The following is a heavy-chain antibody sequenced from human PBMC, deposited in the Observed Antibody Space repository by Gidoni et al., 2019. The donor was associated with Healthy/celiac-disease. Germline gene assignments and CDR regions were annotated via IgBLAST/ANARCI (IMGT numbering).Heavy chain of an antibody. D-gene: IGHD2-15*01. J-gene: IGHJ3*02. CDR1: GGSISSGSYY. CDR3: ARYPLIYCSGGSCYGDI. V-gene: IGHV4-61*02. CDR2: IYTSGST. Sequence: QVQLQESGPGLVKPSQTLSLTCTVSGGSISSGSYYWSWIRQPAGKGLEWIGRIYTSGSTNYNPSLKSRVTISVDTSKNQFSLKLSSVTAADTAVYYCARYPLIYCSGGSCYGDIWGQGTMVTVSS.